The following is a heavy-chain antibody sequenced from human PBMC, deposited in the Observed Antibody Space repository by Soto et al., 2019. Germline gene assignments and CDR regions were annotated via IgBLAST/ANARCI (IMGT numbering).Heavy chain of an antibody. CDR1: GYTFTSYC. V-gene: IGHV1-46*01. D-gene: IGHD5-12*01. Sequence: GASVKVSCKASGYTFTSYCMHWVRQAPGQGVEWMGIINPSGGSTSYAQKFQGRVTMTRDTSTSTVYMELSSLRSEDTAVYYCAREVGSDIVATSDYYHYYGMDVWGQGTTVTVSS. CDR3: AREVGSDIVATSDYYHYYGMDV. J-gene: IGHJ6*02. CDR2: INPSGGST.